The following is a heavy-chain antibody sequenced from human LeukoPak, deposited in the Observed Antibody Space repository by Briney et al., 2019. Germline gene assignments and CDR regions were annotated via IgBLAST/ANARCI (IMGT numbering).Heavy chain of an antibody. Sequence: PGRSLRLSCAASGFTFDDYVMHWVRQAPGKGLEWVSGISWNSGSIGYADSVKGRFTISRDNAKNSLYLQMNSLRAEDTALYYCAKDMRTEYYDILTGYLDYWGQGTLVTVSS. CDR2: ISWNSGSI. CDR1: GFTFDDYV. V-gene: IGHV3-9*01. CDR3: AKDMRTEYYDILTGYLDY. J-gene: IGHJ4*02. D-gene: IGHD3-9*01.